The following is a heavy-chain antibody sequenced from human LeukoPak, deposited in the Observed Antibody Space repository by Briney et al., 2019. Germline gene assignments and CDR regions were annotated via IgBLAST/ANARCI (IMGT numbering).Heavy chain of an antibody. CDR3: ATGLGGSLYYYYGMDV. CDR1: GGSFSGYY. V-gene: IGHV4-34*01. CDR2: INHSGST. J-gene: IGHJ6*02. D-gene: IGHD1-26*01. Sequence: SETLSLTCAVYGGSFSGYYWSWTRQPPGKGLEWIGEINHSGSTNYNPSLKSRVTISVDTSKNQFSLKLSSVTAADTAVYYCATGLGGSLYYYYGMDVWGQGTTVTVSS.